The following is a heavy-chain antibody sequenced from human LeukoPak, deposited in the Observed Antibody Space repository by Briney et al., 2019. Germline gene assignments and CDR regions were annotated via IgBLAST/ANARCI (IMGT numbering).Heavy chain of an antibody. Sequence: ASVTVSCTASGYTFTSYGISWVRQAPGQRPEWMRRISAYNGNTNYAQKLQGRVTMTTDTSTSTAYMGLRSLRSDDTAVYYCARDGVVSSSSPPSFYYYYYYMDVWGKGTTVTVSS. V-gene: IGHV1-18*01. J-gene: IGHJ6*03. CDR1: GYTFTSYG. CDR3: ARDGVVSSSSPPSFYYYYYYMDV. D-gene: IGHD6-6*01. CDR2: ISAYNGNT.